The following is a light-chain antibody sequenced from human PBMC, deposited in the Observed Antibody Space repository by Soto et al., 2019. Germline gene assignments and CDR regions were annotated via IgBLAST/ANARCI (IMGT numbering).Light chain of an antibody. V-gene: IGLV2-14*01. CDR3: SSYTSSSTLLYV. CDR1: SSDVGGYNY. Sequence: QSALTQPAYVSGSHGQSITISCTGTSSDVGGYNYVSWYQQHPGKAPKLMIYDVSNRPSGVSNRFSGSKSGNTASLTISGLQAEDEADYYCSSYTSSSTLLYVFGTGTKVTDL. J-gene: IGLJ1*01. CDR2: DVS.